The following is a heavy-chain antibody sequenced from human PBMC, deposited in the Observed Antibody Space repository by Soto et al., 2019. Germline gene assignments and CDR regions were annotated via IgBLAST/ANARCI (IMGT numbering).Heavy chain of an antibody. D-gene: IGHD2-21*01. CDR3: ARVHCGGDCRPGEWFYYYGMDV. J-gene: IGHJ6*02. CDR2: INPRGGDS. CDR1: GYRFVDYY. V-gene: IGHV1-46*01. Sequence: GASVKVSCKASGYRFVDYYIHWVRQAPGQGLEWMGIINPRGGDSRYAQKFQGRVTMTRDMSTSTVYMDLRGLTSEDTATYYCARVHCGGDCRPGEWFYYYGMDVWGQGTTVTVSS.